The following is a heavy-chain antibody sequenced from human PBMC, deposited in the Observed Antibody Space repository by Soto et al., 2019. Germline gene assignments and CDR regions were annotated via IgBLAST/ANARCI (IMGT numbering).Heavy chain of an antibody. CDR1: GYTFTDSA. Sequence: GASVKVSCKASGYTFTDSAIHWVRQAPGQSLELLGWIVPGNGNTKYSQKFQGRVTITRDTSATTAYMELSSLRSEDTAVYYCAKGSRMWTPDYWGQGTLVTSPQ. V-gene: IGHV1-3*01. J-gene: IGHJ4*02. CDR3: AKGSRMWTPDY. CDR2: IVPGNGNT. D-gene: IGHD2-21*01.